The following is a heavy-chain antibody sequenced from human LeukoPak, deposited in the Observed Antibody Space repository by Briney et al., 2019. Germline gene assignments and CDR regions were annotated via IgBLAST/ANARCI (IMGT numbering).Heavy chain of an antibody. CDR2: IYYSGST. J-gene: IGHJ4*02. CDR1: GGSISSSSYY. CDR3: ARVRSGSRDY. V-gene: IGHV4-39*07. Sequence: SETLSLTCTVSGGSISSSSYYWGWIRQPPGKGLEWIGSIYYSGSTYYNPSLKSRVTISVDTSKNQFSLKLSSVTAADTAVYYCARVRSGSRDYWGQGTLVTVSS. D-gene: IGHD1-26*01.